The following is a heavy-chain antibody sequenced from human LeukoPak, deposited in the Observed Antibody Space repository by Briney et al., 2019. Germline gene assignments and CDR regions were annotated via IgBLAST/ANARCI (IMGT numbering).Heavy chain of an antibody. CDR1: GDSIRSNNYY. J-gene: IGHJ2*01. V-gene: IGHV4-39*01. CDR2: IYDAGGT. Sequence: SETLSLTCTVSGDSIRSNNYYWGWIRQPPGKGLEWIGSIYDAGGTFYNPSLKSRVIISVDTSKNQFSLKLSSVTAADTAVYYCATLLLSSPDLWGRGTLVTVSS. D-gene: IGHD3-10*01. CDR3: ATLLLSSPDL.